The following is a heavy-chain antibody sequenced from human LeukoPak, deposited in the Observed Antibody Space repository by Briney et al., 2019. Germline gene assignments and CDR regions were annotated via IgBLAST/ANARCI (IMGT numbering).Heavy chain of an antibody. CDR1: GFTFSSYE. CDR3: ARGFSY. Sequence: GGSLRLSCIASGFTFSSYEMSWVRQAPGKGLEGGSYISSSSGIFYADSVKGRVTISRDNAKNSLYLKMNSLRAEDTAVYYCARGFSYWGQGTLVTVPS. CDR2: ISSSSGI. V-gene: IGHV3-48*03. J-gene: IGHJ4*02.